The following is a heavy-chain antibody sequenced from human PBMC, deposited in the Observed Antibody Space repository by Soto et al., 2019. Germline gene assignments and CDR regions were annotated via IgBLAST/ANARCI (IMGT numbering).Heavy chain of an antibody. J-gene: IGHJ4*02. V-gene: IGHV3-33*01. CDR1: GFTFSSYG. CDR2: IRYDGSNQ. Sequence: QVQLVGSGGGVVQPGRSLRLSCAASGFTFSSYGMHWVRQAPGKGLEWVAVIRYDGSNQYYVDSVKGRFTISRDNSKNTLYLQMNSLRAEDTAVYYCARKWELDYWGQGTLVTVSS. D-gene: IGHD1-26*01. CDR3: ARKWELDY.